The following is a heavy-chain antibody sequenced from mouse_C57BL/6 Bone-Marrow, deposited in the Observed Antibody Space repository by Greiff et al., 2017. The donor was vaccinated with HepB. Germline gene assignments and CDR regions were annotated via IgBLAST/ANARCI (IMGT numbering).Heavy chain of an antibody. J-gene: IGHJ3*01. CDR3: ARGLRRGFAY. V-gene: IGHV1-54*01. CDR2: INPGSGGT. D-gene: IGHD2-2*01. Sequence: QVQLQQSGAELVRPGTSVKVSCKASGYAFTNYLIEWVKQRPGQGLEWIGVINPGSGGTNYTEKFKGKATLTADKSSSTAYMQLSSLTSEDSAVYFCARGLRRGFAYWGQGTLVTVAA. CDR1: GYAFTNYL.